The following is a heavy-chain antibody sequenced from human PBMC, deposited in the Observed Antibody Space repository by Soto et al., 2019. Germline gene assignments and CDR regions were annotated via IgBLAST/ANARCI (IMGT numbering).Heavy chain of an antibody. D-gene: IGHD4-17*01. CDR3: AKSTSGYGGASDF. CDR1: GFTLSNSG. CDR2: IAYEGKTA. V-gene: IGHV3-30*18. Sequence: SLRLSCEVSGFTLSNSGIHWVRQAPDKGLEWVATIAYEGKTANYADSAKGRFTSSRDISKSTVYLQMNSLRREDTATYYCAKSTSGYGGASDFWGQGTVVTVSS. J-gene: IGHJ4*02.